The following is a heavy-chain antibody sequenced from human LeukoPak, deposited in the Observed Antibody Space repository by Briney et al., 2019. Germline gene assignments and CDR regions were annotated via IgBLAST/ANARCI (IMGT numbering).Heavy chain of an antibody. CDR3: ARGSGWYDY. D-gene: IGHD6-19*01. V-gene: IGHV4-39*07. CDR1: GGSISSSSYY. CDR2: IYYSGST. J-gene: IGHJ4*02. Sequence: SETLSLTCTVSGGSISSSSYYWGWIRQPPGKGLEWIGSIYYSGSTYYNPSLKSRVTISVDTSKNQFSLKLSSVTAADTAVYYCARGSGWYDYWGQGTLVTVSS.